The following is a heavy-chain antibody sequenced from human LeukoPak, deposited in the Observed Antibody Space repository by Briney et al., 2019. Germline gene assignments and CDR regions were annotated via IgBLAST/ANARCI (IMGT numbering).Heavy chain of an antibody. CDR1: GYTFTSYD. J-gene: IGHJ3*02. CDR3: ARGREYYDSSAAFDI. Sequence: ASVKVSCKASGYTFTSYDINWVRQATGQGLEWMGWINPNSGGTNYAQKFQGRVTMTRDTSISTAYMELSRLRSDDTAVYYCARGREYYDSSAAFDIWGQGTMVTVSS. D-gene: IGHD3-22*01. V-gene: IGHV1-2*02. CDR2: INPNSGGT.